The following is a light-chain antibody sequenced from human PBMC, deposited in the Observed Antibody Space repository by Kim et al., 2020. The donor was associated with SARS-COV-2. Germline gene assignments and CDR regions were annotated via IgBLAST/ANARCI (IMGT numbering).Light chain of an antibody. CDR1: SSNIGSNT. J-gene: IGLJ3*02. V-gene: IGLV1-44*01. CDR3: AAWDDSLNGWV. CDR2: GNN. Sequence: QSALTQPPSASGTPGQRVTISCSGSSSNIGSNTVHWYQQLPGTAPKLLIYGNNQRPSGVPDRFSGSKSGTSASLAISGLQSEDEADYYCAAWDDSLNGWVFGRGTQLTVL.